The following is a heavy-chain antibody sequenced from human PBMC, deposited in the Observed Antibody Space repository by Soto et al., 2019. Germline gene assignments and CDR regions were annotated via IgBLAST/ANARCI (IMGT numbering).Heavy chain of an antibody. CDR1: VLTFSIYA. CDR3: AKDKSVRGVIITHFDY. D-gene: IGHD3-10*02. Sequence: GGSLRLSCSPSVLTFSIYAISLVRRAPGMGLEWGSAISCSGGSTYYVDSVKGRSTISRDNSKNPLYLQMNSLRAEDTAVYYCAKDKSVRGVIITHFDYWGQGTLVNVSS. J-gene: IGHJ4*02. V-gene: IGHV3-23*01. CDR2: ISCSGGST.